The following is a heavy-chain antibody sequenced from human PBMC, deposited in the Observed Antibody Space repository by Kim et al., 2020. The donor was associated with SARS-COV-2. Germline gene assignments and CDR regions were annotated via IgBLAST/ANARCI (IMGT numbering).Heavy chain of an antibody. J-gene: IGHJ6*03. CDR1: GFTFSSYG. CDR2: ISFDGSIK. Sequence: GGSLRLSCAASGFTFSSYGIHWVRQAPGKGLEWVSVISFDGSIKYYADSVKGRFTISRDNSKNTLYLQMNSLRAEDTAVYYCAKDAWRRMEIDYYYMDVWGKGTTVTVSS. D-gene: IGHD1-1*01. V-gene: IGHV3-30*18. CDR3: AKDAWRRMEIDYYYMDV.